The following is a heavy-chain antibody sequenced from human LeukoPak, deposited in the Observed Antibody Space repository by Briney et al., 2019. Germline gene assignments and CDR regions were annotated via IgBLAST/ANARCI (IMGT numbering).Heavy chain of an antibody. CDR2: ISAYNGNT. Sequence: ASVKVSCKASGYTFTSYGISWVRQAPGQGLEWMGWISAYNGNTNYAQKLQGRVTMTTDTSTSTAYMELRSLRSDDTAVYYCARDPGIAARPLLWYLDPWGQGTLVTVSS. CDR1: GYTFTSYG. V-gene: IGHV1-18*01. CDR3: ARDPGIAARPLLWYLDP. J-gene: IGHJ5*02. D-gene: IGHD6-6*01.